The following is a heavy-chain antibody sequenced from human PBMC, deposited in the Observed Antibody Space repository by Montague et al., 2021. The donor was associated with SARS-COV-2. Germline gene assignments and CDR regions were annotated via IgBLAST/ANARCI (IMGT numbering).Heavy chain of an antibody. CDR1: GFSISSGYY. CDR2: RYQNEAT. V-gene: IGHV4-38-2*02. Sequence: ETLSLTCSVAGFSISSGYYGGWSRQTPGKGLEWIGSRYQNEATYYSPSLKRPVTILLDTSKNQFSLSLTSVTAADTAVYYCARSGVGIFDFSYFDSWGQGSLVIVSS. D-gene: IGHD3-3*01. J-gene: IGHJ4*02. CDR3: ARSGVGIFDFSYFDS.